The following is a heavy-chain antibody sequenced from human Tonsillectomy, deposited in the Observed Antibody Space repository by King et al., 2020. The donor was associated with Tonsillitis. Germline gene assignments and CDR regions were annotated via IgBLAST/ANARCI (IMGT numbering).Heavy chain of an antibody. CDR2: VSGSGGRT. CDR3: AKVPYYDSSGYYYFDH. CDR1: GFTFSNSA. J-gene: IGHJ4*02. Sequence: VQLVESGGGLVQPGGSLRLSCVASGFTFSNSAMSWVRQTPGKGLEWVSSVSGSGGRTHYADSVKGRFTVSRDNSKNTLYLQMNSLRVEDTAVYYCAKVPYYDSSGYYYFDHWGQGTLVTVSS. V-gene: IGHV3-23*04. D-gene: IGHD3-22*01.